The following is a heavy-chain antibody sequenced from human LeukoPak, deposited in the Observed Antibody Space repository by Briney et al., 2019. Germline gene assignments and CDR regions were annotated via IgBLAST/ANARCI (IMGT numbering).Heavy chain of an antibody. D-gene: IGHD5-18*01. V-gene: IGHV3-30*02. CDR3: AKVPIREYSYEW. Sequence: PGGSLRLSCAASGFTFSSYGMHWVRQAPGKGLEWVAFIRYDGGNKYYADSVKGRFTISRDNSKNTLYLQMNSLRAEDTAVYYCAKVPIREYSYEWWGQGTLVTVSS. J-gene: IGHJ4*02. CDR2: IRYDGGNK. CDR1: GFTFSSYG.